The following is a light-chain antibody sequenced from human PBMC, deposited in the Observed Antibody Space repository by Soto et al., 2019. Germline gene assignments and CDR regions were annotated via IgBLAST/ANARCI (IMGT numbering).Light chain of an antibody. CDR3: SSYTTTTTLYV. CDR1: SGDIGTYNY. V-gene: IGLV2-14*01. Sequence: QSALTQPASVSGSPGQSITISCAGTSGDIGTYNYVSWYQQHPGEAPKLLICEVNKRPPGVSNRFSGSKSGTTASLTISGLQAEDEADYYCSSYTTTTTLYVFGTGTKVTVL. J-gene: IGLJ1*01. CDR2: EVN.